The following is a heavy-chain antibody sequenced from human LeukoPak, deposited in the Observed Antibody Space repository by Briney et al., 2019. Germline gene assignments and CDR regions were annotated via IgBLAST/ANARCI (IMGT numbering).Heavy chain of an antibody. D-gene: IGHD5-12*01. J-gene: IGHJ6*03. CDR3: ARLSGYGLHYYYYMDV. CDR1: GGSIRSGSYY. V-gene: IGHV4-39*07. Sequence: SATLSLTCTVFGGSIRSGSYYWGWIRQPPVKGLEWIGSIYYSGSTYYNPSLKSRVTISVDTSKNQFSMKLTSVTAADTAVYYCARLSGYGLHYYYYMDVWGKGTTVTVSS. CDR2: IYYSGST.